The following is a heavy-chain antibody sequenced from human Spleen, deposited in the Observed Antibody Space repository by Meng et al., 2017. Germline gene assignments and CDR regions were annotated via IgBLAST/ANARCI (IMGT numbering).Heavy chain of an antibody. Sequence: VQLGQSGPEVKKPGASVKLSCKPSGYTFAAYWIHWLRQAPGQGLEWMGRIDPNNDHTQYAQNFQGRVTMTSDTSISTVYMELNGLRSDATAVYYCARDEDISAAGKLFGDYWGQGTLVTVSS. CDR1: GYTFAAYW. D-gene: IGHD6-13*01. CDR2: IDPNNDHT. J-gene: IGHJ4*02. V-gene: IGHV1-2*06. CDR3: ARDEDISAAGKLFGDY.